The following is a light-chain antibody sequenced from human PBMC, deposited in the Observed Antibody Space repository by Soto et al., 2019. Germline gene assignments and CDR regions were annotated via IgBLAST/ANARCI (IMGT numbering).Light chain of an antibody. CDR2: GAS. Sequence: IVWPQSPCSLSLSPGERATLSCRASQSVSSNLAWYQQKPGQAPRLLIYGASSRATGIPDRFSGSGSGTDFTLTISRLEPEDFAVYYCQQYGSSPHFGQGTRLEI. CDR1: QSVSSN. J-gene: IGKJ5*01. V-gene: IGKV3-20*01. CDR3: QQYGSSPH.